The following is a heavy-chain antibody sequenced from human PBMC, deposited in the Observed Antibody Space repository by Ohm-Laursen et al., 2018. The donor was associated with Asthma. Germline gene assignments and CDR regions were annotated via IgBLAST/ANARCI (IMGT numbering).Heavy chain of an antibody. D-gene: IGHD1-1*01. CDR1: GFTFRSYA. V-gene: IGHV3-30*04. Sequence: SLRLSCTASGFTFRSYAMHWVRQAPGKGLEWVAVISYDGRNTYYADSVKGRFTIPRDNAKNSLYLQMNSLRAQDTAVYYCAVRTTSAGFDVWGQGTTVTVSS. J-gene: IGHJ6*02. CDR3: AVRTTSAGFDV. CDR2: ISYDGRNT.